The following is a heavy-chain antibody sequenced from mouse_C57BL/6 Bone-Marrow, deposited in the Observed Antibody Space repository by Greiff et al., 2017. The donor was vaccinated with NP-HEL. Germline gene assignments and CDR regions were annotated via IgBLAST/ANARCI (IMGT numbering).Heavy chain of an antibody. CDR2: IRNKANGYTT. CDR3: ARRTTVVARRDWYFDV. D-gene: IGHD1-1*01. CDR1: GFTFTDYY. Sequence: EVKLVKSGGGLVQPGGSLSLSCAASGFTFTDYYMSWVRQPPGKALEWLGFIRNKANGYTTEYSASVKGRFTISRDNSQSILYLQMNALRAEDSATYYCARRTTVVARRDWYFDVWGTGTTVTVSS. V-gene: IGHV7-3*01. J-gene: IGHJ1*03.